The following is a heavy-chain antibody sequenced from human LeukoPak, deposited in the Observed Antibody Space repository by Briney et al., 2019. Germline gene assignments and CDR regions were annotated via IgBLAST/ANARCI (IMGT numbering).Heavy chain of an antibody. CDR3: ARPGSGSSPPYFDY. CDR2: IYYSGST. CDR1: GGSISSSSYY. J-gene: IGHJ4*02. Sequence: PSETLSLTCTVSGGSISSSSYYWGWIRQPPGKGLEWFGCIYYSGSTYYNPSLKSRVTISVDTSKNQSSLKLSSVTAADTAVYYCARPGSGSSPPYFDYWGQGTLVTVSS. D-gene: IGHD6-13*01. V-gene: IGHV4-39*01.